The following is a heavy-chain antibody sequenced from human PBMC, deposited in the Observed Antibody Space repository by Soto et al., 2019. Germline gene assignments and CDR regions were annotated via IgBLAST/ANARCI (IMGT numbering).Heavy chain of an antibody. Sequence: QVQLQESGPGLVKPSQTLSLTCTVSGGSISSGGYYWSWIRQHPGKGLEWIGYIYYSGSTYYNPSLKSRVTISVDTSKNQFSLKLSSVTAADTAVYYCARECPSYYYDSSGKYDWFDPWGQGTLVTVSS. J-gene: IGHJ5*02. CDR1: GGSISSGGYY. D-gene: IGHD3-22*01. CDR3: ARECPSYYYDSSGKYDWFDP. CDR2: IYYSGST. V-gene: IGHV4-31*03.